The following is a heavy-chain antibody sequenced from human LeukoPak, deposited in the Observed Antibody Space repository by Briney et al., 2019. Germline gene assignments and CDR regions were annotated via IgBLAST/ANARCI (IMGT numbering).Heavy chain of an antibody. V-gene: IGHV3-74*01. CDR2: INSDGSST. CDR3: ARGPPYGSGSYYPGDY. CDR1: GFTFSSHW. J-gene: IGHJ4*02. Sequence: GGSLRLSCAASGFTFSSHWMHWVRQALGKGLVWVSRINSDGSSTSYADSVKGRFTISRDNAKNTLYLQMNSLRAEDTAVYYCARGPPYGSGSYYPGDYWGQGTLVTVSS. D-gene: IGHD3-10*01.